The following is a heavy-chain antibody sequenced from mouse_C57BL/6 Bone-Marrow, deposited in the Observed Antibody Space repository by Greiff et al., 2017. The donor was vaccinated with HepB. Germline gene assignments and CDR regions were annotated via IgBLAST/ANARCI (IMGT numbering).Heavy chain of an antibody. CDR1: GYTFTSYW. J-gene: IGHJ4*01. CDR2: INPSNGGN. CDR3: AYYGSSFYAMDY. V-gene: IGHV1-53*01. Sequence: QVQLQQPGTELVKPGASVKLSCKASGYTFTSYWMHWVKQRPGQGLEWIGNINPSNGGNNYNEKFKSKATLTVDKSSSTAYMQLSSLTSEDSAVYYCAYYGSSFYAMDYWGQGTSVTVSS. D-gene: IGHD1-1*01.